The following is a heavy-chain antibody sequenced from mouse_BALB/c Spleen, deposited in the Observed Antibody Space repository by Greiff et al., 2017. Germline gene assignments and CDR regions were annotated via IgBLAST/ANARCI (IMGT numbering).Heavy chain of an antibody. CDR3: ARSVYGVDY. Sequence: QVTLKVCGPGILQPSQTLSLTCSFSGFSLSTSGMGVSWIRQPSGKGLEWLAHIYWDDDKRYNPSLKSRLTISKDTSSNQVFLKITSVDTADTATYYCARSVYGVDYWGQGTSVTVSS. CDR1: GFSLSTSGMG. D-gene: IGHD1-1*02. CDR2: IYWDDDK. J-gene: IGHJ4*01. V-gene: IGHV8-12*01.